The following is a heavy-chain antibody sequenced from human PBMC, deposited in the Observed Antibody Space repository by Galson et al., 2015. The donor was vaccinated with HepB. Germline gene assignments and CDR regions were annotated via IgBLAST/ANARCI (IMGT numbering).Heavy chain of an antibody. Sequence: SCKASGYTFTSYGISWVRQAPGQGLEWMGWIRVYNGNTNYAQKLQGRVTMTTDTSTSTAYMELRSLRSDDTAVYYCARARSGWYNPQGDYYYGMDVWGQGTTVTVSS. D-gene: IGHD6-19*01. CDR3: ARARSGWYNPQGDYYYGMDV. CDR2: IRVYNGNT. J-gene: IGHJ6*02. V-gene: IGHV1-18*01. CDR1: GYTFTSYG.